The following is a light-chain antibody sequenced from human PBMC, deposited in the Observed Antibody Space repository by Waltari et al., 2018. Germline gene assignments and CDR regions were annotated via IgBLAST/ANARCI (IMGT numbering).Light chain of an antibody. CDR2: DVS. V-gene: IGLV2-14*03. J-gene: IGLJ3*02. CDR3: SSYTSISACVL. Sequence: QSALTQPASVSGSPGQSITISCTGTSSDVGGYDYVSWYQQHPGKAPKLMIYDVSNRPSGVSNRFSGSKSDNTASLTISGLQAEDEADYYCSSYTSISACVLFGGGTKLTVL. CDR1: SSDVGGYDY.